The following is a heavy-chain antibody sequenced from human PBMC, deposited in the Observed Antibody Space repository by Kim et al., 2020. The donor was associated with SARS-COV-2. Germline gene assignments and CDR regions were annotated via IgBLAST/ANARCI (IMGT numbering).Heavy chain of an antibody. CDR3: ARDRSSSSGWYHYYYGMDV. Sequence: SETLSLTCTVSGGSISSYYWSWIRQPPGKGLEWIGYIYYSGSTNYNPSLKSRVTISVDTSKNQFSLKLSSVTAADTAVYYCARDRSSSSGWYHYYYGMDVWGQGTTVTVSS. CDR1: GGSISSYY. V-gene: IGHV4-59*13. CDR2: IYYSGST. J-gene: IGHJ6*02. D-gene: IGHD6-19*01.